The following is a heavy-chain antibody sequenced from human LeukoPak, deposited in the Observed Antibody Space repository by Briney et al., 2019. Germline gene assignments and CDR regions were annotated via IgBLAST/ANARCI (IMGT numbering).Heavy chain of an antibody. D-gene: IGHD3-3*01. CDR2: IYYSGST. CDR3: ARGYFGVVHYYYYYMDV. V-gene: IGHV4-59*11. J-gene: IGHJ6*03. CDR1: GGSISSHY. Sequence: PSETLSLTCTVSGGSISSHYWSWIRQPPGKGLEWIGYIYYSGSTNYNPSLKSRVTISVDTSKNQFSLKLSSVTAADTAVYYCARGYFGVVHYYYYYMDVWGKGTTVTVSS.